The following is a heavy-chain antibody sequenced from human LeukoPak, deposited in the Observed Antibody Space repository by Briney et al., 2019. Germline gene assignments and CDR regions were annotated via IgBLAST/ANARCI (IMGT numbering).Heavy chain of an antibody. V-gene: IGHV3-7*01. D-gene: IGHD2-2*02. CDR2: IKQDGSEK. CDR1: GFTFSSYW. Sequence: GGSLRLSCAASGFTFSSYWMSWVRQAPGKGLEWVANIKQDGSEKYYVDSAKGRFTISRDNAKNSLYLQMNSLRAEDTAVYYCARGGVNVPAAIQGDYWGQGTLVTVSS. CDR3: ARGGVNVPAAIQGDY. J-gene: IGHJ4*02.